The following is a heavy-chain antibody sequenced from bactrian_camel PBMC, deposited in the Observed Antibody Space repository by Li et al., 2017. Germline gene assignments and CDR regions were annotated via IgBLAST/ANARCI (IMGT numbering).Heavy chain of an antibody. CDR2: IDSDGAA. J-gene: IGHJ6*01. Sequence: HVQLVESGGGSVQVGGTLRLSCEASGYTFGANCMGWFRQAPGKGREGLALIDSDGAAKYADSVRGRFTISRDNAKNTLYLQMNSLKPEDTAMYRCASSWGCSASQALGEMTTLHFGYWGEGTQVTVS. CDR1: GYTFGANC. D-gene: IGHD3*01. CDR3: ASSWGCSASQALGEMTTLHFGY. V-gene: IGHV3S55*01.